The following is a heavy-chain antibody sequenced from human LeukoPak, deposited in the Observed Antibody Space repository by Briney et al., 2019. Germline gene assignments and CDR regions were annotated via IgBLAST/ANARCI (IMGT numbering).Heavy chain of an antibody. CDR2: INGDGSSA. J-gene: IGHJ4*02. Sequence: GGSLRLSCVASGFTFSDYWVDWVRQVPGKGLVWVSRINGDGSSAIYADSVKGRFTISRDNAKNTMYLQMNSLRGEDTAVYYCARELGYCGHTRCHKPLDFWGQGTLATVSS. CDR3: ARELGYCGHTRCHKPLDF. CDR1: GFTFSDYW. V-gene: IGHV3-74*01. D-gene: IGHD2-2*01.